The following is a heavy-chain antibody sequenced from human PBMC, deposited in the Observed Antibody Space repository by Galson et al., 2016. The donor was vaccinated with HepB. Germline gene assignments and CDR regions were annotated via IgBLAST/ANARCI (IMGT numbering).Heavy chain of an antibody. CDR1: GFTFSSYG. V-gene: IGHV3-30*03. D-gene: IGHD3-3*01. Sequence: SLRLSCAASGFTFSSYGMYWVRQAPGKGLEWVAVISYDGSKKYYADSVKGRFTISRDNSKNTLFLQLNTLRADDTAAYYCGLGQDEMPTIFDLWGQGALVTVSS. J-gene: IGHJ4*02. CDR2: ISYDGSKK. CDR3: GLGQDEMPTIFDL.